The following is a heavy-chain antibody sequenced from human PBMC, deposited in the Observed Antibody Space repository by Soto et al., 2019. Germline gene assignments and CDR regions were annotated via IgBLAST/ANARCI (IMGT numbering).Heavy chain of an antibody. CDR2: ISYDGSNK. V-gene: IGHV3-30*03. CDR1: GCNFRNHG. Sequence: VRSHRLCYAASGCNFRNHGIRWVRQAQGKGLEWVAVISYDGSNKYYADSVKGRFTISRDNSKNTLYLQMNSLRAEDTAVYYCASSRLYSGGWAPTFYYYYGMELWVQGTTV. J-gene: IGHJ6*02. D-gene: IGHD6-19*01. CDR3: ASSRLYSGGWAPTFYYYYGMEL.